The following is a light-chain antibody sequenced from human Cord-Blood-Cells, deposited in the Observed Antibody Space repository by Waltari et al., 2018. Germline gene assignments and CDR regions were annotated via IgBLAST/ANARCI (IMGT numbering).Light chain of an antibody. Sequence: DIQMTQSPSSLSASVGVRVTITCRASQSISSYLNWYQQKPGKAPKLLIYAASSLQSGVPSRFSGRGSGTDFTLTISSLQPEDFATYYCQQSYSTPLTFGGGTKVEIK. J-gene: IGKJ4*01. V-gene: IGKV1-39*01. CDR2: AAS. CDR3: QQSYSTPLT. CDR1: QSISSY.